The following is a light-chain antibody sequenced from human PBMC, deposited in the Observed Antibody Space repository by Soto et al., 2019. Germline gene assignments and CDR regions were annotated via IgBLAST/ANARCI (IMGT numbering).Light chain of an antibody. CDR2: DAS. Sequence: EIVLTQSPATLSLSPWERSTLSCRASQSVSSYLAWYQQKPGQAPRLLISDASNRATGIPARFSGSGSGTDFTLTISSLEPEDFAVYYCQQRSNWPITFGQGTRLEIK. V-gene: IGKV3-11*01. CDR1: QSVSSY. J-gene: IGKJ5*01. CDR3: QQRSNWPIT.